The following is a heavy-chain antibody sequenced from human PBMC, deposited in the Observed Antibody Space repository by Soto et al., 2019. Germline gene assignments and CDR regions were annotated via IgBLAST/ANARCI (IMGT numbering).Heavy chain of an antibody. D-gene: IGHD6-6*01. Sequence: SVKVSCKASGGTFNNYAISWVRQAPGQGLEWMGGIIPIFGTANYAQKFQGRVTITADKSTSTAYMELSSLRSEDTAVYYCARDRGSSSDGMDVWGQGTTVTVSS. J-gene: IGHJ6*02. CDR2: IIPIFGTA. CDR3: ARDRGSSSDGMDV. V-gene: IGHV1-69*06. CDR1: GGTFNNYA.